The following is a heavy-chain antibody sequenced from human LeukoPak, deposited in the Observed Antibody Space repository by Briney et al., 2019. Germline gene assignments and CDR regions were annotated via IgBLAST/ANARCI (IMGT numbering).Heavy chain of an antibody. CDR1: GGSFSGYY. CDR3: AKFMSFYDTNAHYLTD. Sequence: SETLSLTCAAYGGSFSGYYWSWIRQPPGKGPEWIGEINHSGSTNYNPALKSRVTISVDTSKNQFSLKLSSVTAADTAVYYCAKFMSFYDTNAHYLTDWGQGTLVTVSS. CDR2: INHSGST. J-gene: IGHJ4*02. D-gene: IGHD3-22*01. V-gene: IGHV4-34*01.